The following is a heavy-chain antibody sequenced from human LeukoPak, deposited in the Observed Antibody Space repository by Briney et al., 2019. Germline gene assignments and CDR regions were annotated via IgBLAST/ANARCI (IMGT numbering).Heavy chain of an antibody. CDR1: GFIFSTYA. J-gene: IGHJ3*02. CDR2: ISGSGDRT. Sequence: GGSLRLSCATSGFIFSTYALSWVRQAPGKGLEWVSAISGSGDRTYYAHSVKGRFIISRDISKNTVYLQMNGLRAEDTAAYYCVKALLGIAAAWGAFDIWGQGTMVTVSS. D-gene: IGHD6-13*01. CDR3: VKALLGIAAAWGAFDI. V-gene: IGHV3-23*01.